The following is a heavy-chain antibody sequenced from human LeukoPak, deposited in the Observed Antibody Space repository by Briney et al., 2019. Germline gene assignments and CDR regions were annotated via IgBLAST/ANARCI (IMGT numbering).Heavy chain of an antibody. J-gene: IGHJ4*02. CDR2: TYYRSKWYN. CDR3: ARLEGDYDYVWGSYRPYFDY. V-gene: IGHV6-1*01. Sequence: SQTLSLTCAISGDSVSSNSAAWNWIRQSPSRGLEWLGRTYYRSKWYNDYAVSVKSRITINPDTSKNQFSLKLSSVTAADTAVYYCARLEGDYDYVWGSYRPYFDYWGQGTLVTVSS. D-gene: IGHD3-16*02. CDR1: GDSVSSNSAA.